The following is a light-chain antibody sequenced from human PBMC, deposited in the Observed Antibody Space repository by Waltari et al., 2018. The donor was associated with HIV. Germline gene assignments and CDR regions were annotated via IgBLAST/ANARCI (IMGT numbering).Light chain of an antibody. CDR2: DVS. CDR3: SSYTSTYV. V-gene: IGLV2-14*01. CDR1: SSDVGGYNY. J-gene: IGLJ1*01. Sequence: QSALTQPASVSGSPGQSITISCTGTSSDVGGYNYVSWYQQHPGKAPKLMIYDVSNRPSGVSNRFSGFKSGNTASLTISGLQAEDEADYYCSSYTSTYVFGTGTKVTVL.